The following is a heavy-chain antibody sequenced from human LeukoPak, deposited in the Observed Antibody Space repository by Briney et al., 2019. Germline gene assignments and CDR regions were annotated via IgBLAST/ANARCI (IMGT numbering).Heavy chain of an antibody. J-gene: IGHJ5*02. V-gene: IGHV3-21*01. CDR3: ARDLKSPFDP. CDR2: ISSSSSYI. CDR1: GFTLSTYW. Sequence: GGSLRLSCAASGFTLSTYWMSWVRQAPGKGLEWVSSISSSSSYIYYADSVKGRFTISRDNAKNSLYLQMNSLRAEDTAVYYCARDLKSPFDPWGQGTLVTVSS.